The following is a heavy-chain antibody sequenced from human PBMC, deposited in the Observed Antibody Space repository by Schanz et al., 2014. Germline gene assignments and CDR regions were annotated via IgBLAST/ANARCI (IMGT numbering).Heavy chain of an antibody. D-gene: IGHD5-18*01. J-gene: IGHJ4*02. CDR2: ISGSGGDT. V-gene: IGHV3-23*01. CDR1: GFTFSTSA. Sequence: EVQLLESGGGLVQPGGSMRLSCAASGFTFSTSALTWVRQAPGKGLEWVSTISGSGGDTYPADSVKGRFTISRDNSNNTLYLQMKSLRAEDTAVYYCAKYGGGHSYGCVEYWGQGILVTVSS. CDR3: AKYGGGHSYGCVEY.